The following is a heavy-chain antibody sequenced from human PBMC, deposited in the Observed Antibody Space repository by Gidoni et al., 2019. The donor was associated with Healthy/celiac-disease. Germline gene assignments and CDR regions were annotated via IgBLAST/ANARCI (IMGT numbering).Heavy chain of an antibody. CDR3: ARETTDFWSGYSDY. V-gene: IGHV4-38-2*02. D-gene: IGHD3-3*01. CDR2: IYHSGGT. J-gene: IGHJ4*02. CDR1: GYSISSGYY. Sequence: QVQLQESGPGLVKPSGTLSLTCAVSGYSISSGYYWGWIRQPPGKGLEWIGSIYHSGGTYYNPSLKSRVTISVDTSKNQFSLKLSSVTSADTAVYYCARETTDFWSGYSDYWGQGTLVTVSS.